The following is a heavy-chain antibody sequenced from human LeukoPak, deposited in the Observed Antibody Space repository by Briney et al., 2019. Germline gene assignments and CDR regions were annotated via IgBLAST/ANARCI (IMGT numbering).Heavy chain of an antibody. V-gene: IGHV1-18*04. CDR3: ARDSDYSGNGNGDWFDP. D-gene: IGHD4-11*01. Sequence: GASVNVSCKASGFRFSSFGVSWVRQAPGQGLEWMVWISNYFGVTHYAEKFEDRVTMTVDTLTTAVYMELRSLKYDDTAIYYCARDSDYSGNGNGDWFDPWGQGTVVIVSS. CDR1: GFRFSSFG. CDR2: ISNYFGVT. J-gene: IGHJ5*02.